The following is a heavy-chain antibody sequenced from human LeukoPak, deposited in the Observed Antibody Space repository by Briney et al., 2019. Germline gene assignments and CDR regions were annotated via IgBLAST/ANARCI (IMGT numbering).Heavy chain of an antibody. Sequence: ASETLSLTCTVSGGSISSYYWSWIRQPPGKGLEWIGYIYYSGSTNYNPSLKSRVTISVDTSKNQFSLKLSSVTAADTAVYYCARDVVASWFDPWGQGTLVTVSS. D-gene: IGHD2-2*01. J-gene: IGHJ5*02. V-gene: IGHV4-59*01. CDR2: IYYSGST. CDR1: GGSISSYY. CDR3: ARDVVASWFDP.